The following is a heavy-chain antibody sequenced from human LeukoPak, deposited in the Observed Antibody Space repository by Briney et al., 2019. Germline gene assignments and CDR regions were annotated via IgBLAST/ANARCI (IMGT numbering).Heavy chain of an antibody. Sequence: GGSLRLSCAASGFTFSSYAMSWVRQAPGKGLEWVSAISGSGGSTYYADSVRGRFTISRDNSKNTLYLQMNSLRAEDTAVYYCAKDEVLRYFDWLTEAGDYFDYWGQGTLVTVSS. V-gene: IGHV3-23*01. CDR3: AKDEVLRYFDWLTEAGDYFDY. J-gene: IGHJ4*02. CDR1: GFTFSSYA. CDR2: ISGSGGST. D-gene: IGHD3-9*01.